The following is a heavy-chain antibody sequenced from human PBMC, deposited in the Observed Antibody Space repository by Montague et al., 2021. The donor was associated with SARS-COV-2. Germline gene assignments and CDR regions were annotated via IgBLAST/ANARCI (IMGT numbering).Heavy chain of an antibody. D-gene: IGHD3-9*01. CDR1: GGSFSGYS. Sequence: SETLSLTCAVYGGSFSGYSWNWIRQTAGKGLEWIGEINHSGRTNNTPSLKTRVSISVDTSKNQVSLKLSSVIAADTAVYYRARGPPGYYDVLTGWRRPHYFDYWGQGALVTVSS. J-gene: IGHJ4*02. V-gene: IGHV4-34*01. CDR2: INHSGRT. CDR3: ARGPPGYYDVLTGWRRPHYFDY.